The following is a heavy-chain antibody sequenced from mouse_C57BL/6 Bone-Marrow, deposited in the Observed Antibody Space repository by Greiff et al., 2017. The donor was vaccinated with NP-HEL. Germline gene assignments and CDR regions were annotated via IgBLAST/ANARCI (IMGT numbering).Heavy chain of an antibody. Sequence: VQLKQSGAELVRPGASVKLSCTASGFNIKDDYMHWVKQRPEQGLEWIGWIDPENGDTEYASKFQGKATITADTSSNTAYLQLSSLTSEDTAVYYCTLYYGNDYYAMDYWGKGTSVTVAS. J-gene: IGHJ4*01. CDR1: GFNIKDDY. V-gene: IGHV14-4*01. CDR3: TLYYGNDYYAMDY. CDR2: IDPENGDT. D-gene: IGHD2-1*01.